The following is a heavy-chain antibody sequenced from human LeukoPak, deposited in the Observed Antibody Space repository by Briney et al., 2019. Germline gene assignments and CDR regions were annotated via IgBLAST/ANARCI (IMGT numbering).Heavy chain of an antibody. V-gene: IGHV4-30-4*01. D-gene: IGHD3-10*01. CDR1: GGSISSGDYY. CDR2: IYYSGST. Sequence: SQTLSLTCTVSGGSISSGDYYWSWIRQPPGKGLEWIGYIYYSGSTYYNPSLKSRVTISVDTSKNQFSLKLSSVTAADTAVYYCARALITMVRGVMNWFDPWGQGTLVTVSS. J-gene: IGHJ5*02. CDR3: ARALITMVRGVMNWFDP.